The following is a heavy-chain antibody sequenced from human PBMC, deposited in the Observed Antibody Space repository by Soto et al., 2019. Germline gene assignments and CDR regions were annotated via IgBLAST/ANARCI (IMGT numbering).Heavy chain of an antibody. Sequence: GGSLRLSCAASGFTFSSYTMDWVRQAPGKGLEWVSSISRSSSYIYYADSLRGRFTTSRDNAKNSLYLQMNSLRAEDTAVYYCARVTTYGFFLQIGYFDYWGQGALVTVSS. CDR2: ISRSSSYI. J-gene: IGHJ4*02. CDR3: ARVTTYGFFLQIGYFDY. D-gene: IGHD3-10*01. CDR1: GFTFSSYT. V-gene: IGHV3-21*01.